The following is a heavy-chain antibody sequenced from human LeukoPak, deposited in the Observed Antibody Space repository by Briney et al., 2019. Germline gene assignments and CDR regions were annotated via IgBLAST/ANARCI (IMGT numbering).Heavy chain of an antibody. Sequence: GASVKVSCKASGYTFTSYGISWVRQAPGQGLEWMGWISAYNGNTNYAQKLQGRVTMTTDTSTSTAYMELRSLRSDDTAVCYCARTGGFGVVTMYYFDYWGQGTLVTVSS. CDR2: ISAYNGNT. CDR1: GYTFTSYG. J-gene: IGHJ4*02. V-gene: IGHV1-18*01. CDR3: ARTGGFGVVTMYYFDY. D-gene: IGHD3-3*01.